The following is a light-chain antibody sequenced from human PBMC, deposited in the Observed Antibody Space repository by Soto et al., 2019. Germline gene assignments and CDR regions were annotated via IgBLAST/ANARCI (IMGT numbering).Light chain of an antibody. CDR2: GAS. J-gene: IGKJ5*01. V-gene: IGKV1-9*01. Sequence: DIQMTQSPSTLSAFVGYRFTITCRASQGISSYLAWYQQKPGKPPKLLIYGASTLQSGVPSRFSGGASGTEFTLTITSLQPEDFATYYCQQVNSYPLTFGQGTQLEIK. CDR3: QQVNSYPLT. CDR1: QGISSY.